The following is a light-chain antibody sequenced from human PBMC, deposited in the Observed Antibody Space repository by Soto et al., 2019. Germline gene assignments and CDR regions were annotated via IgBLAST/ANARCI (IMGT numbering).Light chain of an antibody. J-gene: IGLJ2*01. CDR2: DVS. CDR3: CSYAGSTGGV. Sequence: QSALTQPRSVSGSPGQSVTISCTGTSSDVGGYNYVSWYQQHPGKAPKLMIYDVSKRPSGVPDRFSGSKSGNTASLTISGLQAEDEADYYCCSYAGSTGGVFGGGTKVTVL. V-gene: IGLV2-11*01. CDR1: SSDVGGYNY.